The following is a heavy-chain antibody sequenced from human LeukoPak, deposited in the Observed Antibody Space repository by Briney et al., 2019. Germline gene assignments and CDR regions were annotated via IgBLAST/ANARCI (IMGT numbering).Heavy chain of an antibody. CDR1: GYTFTSYD. Sequence: GASVKVSCKASGYTFTSYDINWVRQATGQGLEWMGWMNPNSGNTGYAQKFQGRVTMTRNTSISTAYMELSSLRSEDTAVYYCARGLSSRVRSGSLVEYFQHWGQGTLVTVSS. CDR2: MNPNSGNT. J-gene: IGHJ1*01. V-gene: IGHV1-8*01. D-gene: IGHD1-26*01. CDR3: ARGLSSRVRSGSLVEYFQH.